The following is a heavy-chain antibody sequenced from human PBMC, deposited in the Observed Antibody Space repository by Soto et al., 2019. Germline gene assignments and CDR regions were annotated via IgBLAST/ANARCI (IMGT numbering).Heavy chain of an antibody. Sequence: GGSLRLSCAASGFTFSSYAMSWVRQAPGKGLEWVSAISGSGGSTYYADSVKGRFTISRDNSKNTLYLQMNSLRAEDTAVYYCAKGGAYIVVVPAAWFDPWGQGTLVTVSS. CDR3: AKGGAYIVVVPAAWFDP. D-gene: IGHD2-2*01. V-gene: IGHV3-23*01. CDR2: ISGSGGST. J-gene: IGHJ5*02. CDR1: GFTFSSYA.